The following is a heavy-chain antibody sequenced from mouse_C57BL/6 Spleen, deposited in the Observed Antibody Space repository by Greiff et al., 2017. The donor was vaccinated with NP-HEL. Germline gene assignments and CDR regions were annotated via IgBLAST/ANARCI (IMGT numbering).Heavy chain of an antibody. J-gene: IGHJ3*01. CDR2: IDPSDSYT. Sequence: QVQLQQPGAELVRPGTSVKLSCKASGYTFTSYWMHWVKQRPGQGLEWIGVIDPSDSYTNYNQKFKGKATLTVDTSSSTAYMQLSSLTSEDSAVYYCARGGGYPWFAYWGQGTLVTVSA. CDR1: GYTFTSYW. CDR3: ARGGGYPWFAY. V-gene: IGHV1-59*01. D-gene: IGHD2-2*01.